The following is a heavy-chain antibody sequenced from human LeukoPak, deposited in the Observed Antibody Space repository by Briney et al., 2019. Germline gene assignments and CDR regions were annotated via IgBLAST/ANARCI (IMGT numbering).Heavy chain of an antibody. J-gene: IGHJ4*02. V-gene: IGHV3-23*01. CDR2: ISGSGGST. CDR3: AKDLQWLVSGVGFDY. D-gene: IGHD6-19*01. CDR1: GFTFSLYA. Sequence: GGSLRLSCAASGFTFSLYAMNWVRQAPGKGLEWVSAISGSGGSTYYADSVKGRFTISRDNSKNTLFLQVSSLRAEDTAVYYCAKDLQWLVSGVGFDYWGQGTLVTVSS.